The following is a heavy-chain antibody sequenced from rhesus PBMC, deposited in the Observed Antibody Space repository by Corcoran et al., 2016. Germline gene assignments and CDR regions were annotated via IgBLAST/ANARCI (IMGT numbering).Heavy chain of an antibody. V-gene: IGHV4-169*02. CDR1: GGSISSSY. Sequence: QLQLQESGPGLVKPSETLSLTCAVSGGSISSSYWSWIRQAPGKGLEWIGYIYGRGSGTNYNPSLKSRVTLSVDTSKNQLSLKLSSVTAADTAVYYCAREAYGSSFFDYWGQGVLVTVSS. J-gene: IGHJ4*01. CDR2: IYGRGSGT. D-gene: IGHD4-29*01. CDR3: AREAYGSSFFDY.